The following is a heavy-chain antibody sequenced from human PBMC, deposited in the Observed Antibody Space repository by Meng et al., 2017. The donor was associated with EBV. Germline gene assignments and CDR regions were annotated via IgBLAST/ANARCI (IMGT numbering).Heavy chain of an antibody. CDR2: ISSSSSYI. V-gene: IGHV3-21*01. Sequence: EGQLVESGGGLVKPVGSLRLSVAASGFTLCCDSINWVRQAPGKGLEWVSSISSSSSYIYYADSVKGRFTISRDNAKNSLYLQMNSLRAEDTAVYYCARYYLEWALDYWGQGTLVTVSS. CDR3: ARYYLEWALDY. J-gene: IGHJ4*02. D-gene: IGHD3-3*01. CDR1: GFTLCCDS.